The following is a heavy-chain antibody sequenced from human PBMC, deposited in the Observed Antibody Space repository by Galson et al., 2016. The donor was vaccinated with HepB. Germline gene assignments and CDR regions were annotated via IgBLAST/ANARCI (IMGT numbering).Heavy chain of an antibody. D-gene: IGHD3-3*01. V-gene: IGHV3-64D*06. CDR3: VTYYYNFWSGYSDWYFDL. CDR1: GFTFSSYA. Sequence: SLRLSCAVSGFTFSSYAMHWVRQAPGKGLEYVSGISSDGGSTNYADSVKGRFTISRDNSKTTLYIQMSSLRAEDTAVYYCVTYYYNFWSGYSDWYFDLWGRGTLVIVSS. J-gene: IGHJ2*01. CDR2: ISSDGGST.